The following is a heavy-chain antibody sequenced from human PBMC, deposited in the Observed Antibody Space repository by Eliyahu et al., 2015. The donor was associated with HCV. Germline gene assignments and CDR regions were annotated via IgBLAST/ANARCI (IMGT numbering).Heavy chain of an antibody. Sequence: EVQLVESGGGLVQPGGSLKLSCAASGFTFGGSVMHWVRQASGKGLGWVGRVRTKSDNYATTYSASVNGRFSISRDDSKNTAYLQMNSLKTDDTAVYFCTRGGSGFNFDYWGQGTLVTVSS. CDR1: GFTFGGSV. CDR3: TRGGSGFNFDY. J-gene: IGHJ4*02. CDR2: VRTKSDNYAT. V-gene: IGHV3-73*02. D-gene: IGHD6-19*01.